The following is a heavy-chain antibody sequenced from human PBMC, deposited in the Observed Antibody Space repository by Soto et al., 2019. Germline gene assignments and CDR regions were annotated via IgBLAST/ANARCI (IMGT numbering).Heavy chain of an antibody. D-gene: IGHD6-13*01. CDR3: ASGASRWYPYFFDS. Sequence: AQVVQSGAEVRKPGSSVKLSCKASEGTFNSYAIAWVRQAPGQGLEWMGGIIPYYNTLNYAQKFQDRVTITADDSTTTGYMELSSLRSDDTAVYFCASGASRWYPYFFDSWAQGTLVTVSS. J-gene: IGHJ4*02. CDR1: EGTFNSYA. CDR2: IIPYYNTL. V-gene: IGHV1-69*01.